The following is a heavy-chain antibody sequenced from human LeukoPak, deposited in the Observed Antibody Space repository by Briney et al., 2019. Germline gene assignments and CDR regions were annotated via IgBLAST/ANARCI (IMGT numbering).Heavy chain of an antibody. J-gene: IGHJ6*02. V-gene: IGHV4-59*08. Sequence: KPSETLSLTCTVSGGSVSSYYWSWIRQPPGKGLEWIGYIYYSGSTNYNPSLKSRVTISVDTSKNQFSLKLSSVTAADTAVYYCARRYYYYGMDVWGQGTTVTVSS. CDR1: GGSVSSYY. CDR3: ARRYYYYGMDV. CDR2: IYYSGST.